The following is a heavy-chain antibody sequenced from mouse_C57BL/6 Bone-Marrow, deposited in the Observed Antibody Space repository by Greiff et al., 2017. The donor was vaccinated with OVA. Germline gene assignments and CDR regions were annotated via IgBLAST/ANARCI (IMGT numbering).Heavy chain of an antibody. CDR2: IDPEDGET. CDR1: GFNIKDYY. V-gene: IGHV14-2*01. Sequence: CTASGFNIKDYYMHWVKQRTEQGLEWIGRIDPEDGETKYAPKFQGKATITADTSSNTAYLQLSSLTSEDTAVYYCARSWAYYSNYGAFDYWGQNTTLSDSS. J-gene: IGHJ2*01. CDR3: ARSWAYYSNYGAFDY. D-gene: IGHD2-5*01.